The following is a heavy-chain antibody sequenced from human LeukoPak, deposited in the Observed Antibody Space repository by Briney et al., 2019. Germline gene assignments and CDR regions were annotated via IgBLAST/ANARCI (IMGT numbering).Heavy chain of an antibody. J-gene: IGHJ4*02. CDR1: GFTFSSYA. D-gene: IGHD3-22*01. V-gene: IGHV3-23*01. CDR3: AKGPFTMIDHSSDY. CDR2: ISGSGGST. Sequence: GGSLRPSCAASGFTFSSYAMSWVRQAPGKGLEWVSAISGSGGSTYYADSVKGRFTISRDNSKNTLYLQMNSLRAEDTAVYYCAKGPFTMIDHSSDYWAREPWSPSPQ.